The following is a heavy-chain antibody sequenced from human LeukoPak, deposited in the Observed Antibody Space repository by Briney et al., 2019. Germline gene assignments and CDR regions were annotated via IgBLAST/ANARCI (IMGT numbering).Heavy chain of an antibody. CDR2: INHSGAT. CDR1: GGAFTGYY. D-gene: IGHD6-19*01. Sequence: SETLSLTCAGSGGAFTGYYWSWIRQPPGKGLEWIGEINHSGATNYNPSLKSRVTISVDTSENQFSLRLTSVSAADTGVYYCATPTRGGIAVTGTFGHWGQGTQVTVSS. CDR3: ATPTRGGIAVTGTFGH. V-gene: IGHV4-34*01. J-gene: IGHJ4*02.